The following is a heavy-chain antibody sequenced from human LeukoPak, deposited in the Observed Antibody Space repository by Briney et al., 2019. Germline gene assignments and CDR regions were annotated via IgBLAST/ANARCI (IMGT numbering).Heavy chain of an antibody. Sequence: QAGGSLRLSSAASGFPFSSYSMTWVRQAPGKGLEWVANIKPDGTTKFYVDSVKGRFTISRDSALNSLYLQMNSLRAEDTAIYYCARSIPYGTTWYGRSDYWGQGTLVTVSS. V-gene: IGHV3-7*03. J-gene: IGHJ4*02. D-gene: IGHD6-13*01. CDR2: IKPDGTTK. CDR1: GFPFSSYS. CDR3: ARSIPYGTTWYGRSDY.